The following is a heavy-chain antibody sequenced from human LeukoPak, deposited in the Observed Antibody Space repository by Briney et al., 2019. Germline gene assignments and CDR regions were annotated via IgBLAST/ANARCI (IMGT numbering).Heavy chain of an antibody. V-gene: IGHV4-4*02. CDR1: GVSMSHSQW. CDR3: ARGSTTVVT. D-gene: IGHD4-23*01. J-gene: IGHJ5*02. CDR2: IYHSGRT. Sequence: PSETLSLTCDVSGVSMSHSQWWSWVRQPPGKGLEWIGEIYHSGRTNYNPSLKSRVTISVDTSKNQFSLKLSSVTAADTAVYYCARGSTTVVTWGQGTLVTVSS.